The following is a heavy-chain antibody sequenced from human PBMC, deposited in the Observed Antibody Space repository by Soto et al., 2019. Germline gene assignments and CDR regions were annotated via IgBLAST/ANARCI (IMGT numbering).Heavy chain of an antibody. D-gene: IGHD3-10*01. J-gene: IGHJ6*02. CDR3: ARRMVRGVTYYYYYGMDV. CDR2: INPSGGST. V-gene: IGHV1-46*01. CDR1: GYTFTSYY. Sequence: ASVQVSFKASGYTFTSYYMHWVRQAPGQGLEWMGIINPSGGSTSYAQKFQGRVTMTRDTSTSTVYMELSSLRSEDTAVYYCARRMVRGVTYYYYYGMDVWGQGTTVTVSS.